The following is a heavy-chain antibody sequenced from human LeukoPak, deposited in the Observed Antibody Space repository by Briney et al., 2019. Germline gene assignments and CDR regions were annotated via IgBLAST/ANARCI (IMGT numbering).Heavy chain of an antibody. V-gene: IGHV3-23*01. Sequence: VGSLRLSGAASGLTFSRYAMSWVRQAPGKGLEWVSAIRGSGGSTYYADSVEGRFTISRDNSKNTLYLQMKSLRAEDTAVYYCAKDPGGYCSSTSCDQHFDYWGQGTLVTVSS. CDR3: AKDPGGYCSSTSCDQHFDY. CDR2: IRGSGGST. CDR1: GLTFSRYA. J-gene: IGHJ4*02. D-gene: IGHD2-2*01.